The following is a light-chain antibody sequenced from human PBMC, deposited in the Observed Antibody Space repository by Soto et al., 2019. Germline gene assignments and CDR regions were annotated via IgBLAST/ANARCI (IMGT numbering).Light chain of an antibody. CDR2: GAS. Sequence: ETVITQSPATLSVSPGERATLSCRASQSVSTNLAWYQQKPGQAPRLLIYGASPRATGTPARFSGSGSGTDFTLTITRLEPEDFAMYYCQQRSNWPPITFGQGTRLEIK. CDR1: QSVSTN. CDR3: QQRSNWPPIT. V-gene: IGKV3-15*01. J-gene: IGKJ5*01.